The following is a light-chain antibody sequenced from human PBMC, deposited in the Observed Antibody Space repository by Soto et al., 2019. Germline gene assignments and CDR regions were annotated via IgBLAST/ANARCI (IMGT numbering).Light chain of an antibody. CDR3: SAYAGANDFVV. J-gene: IGLJ2*01. V-gene: IGLV2-8*01. Sequence: QSALTQPPSASGSPGQSVTISCTGTSSDVGNYNYVSWYQQHPGKAPKLMIYEVNKRPSGVPDRFSGSKSGNTASLTVSGLQAEDVADYFCSAYAGANDFVVFGGGTKVTVL. CDR2: EVN. CDR1: SSDVGNYNY.